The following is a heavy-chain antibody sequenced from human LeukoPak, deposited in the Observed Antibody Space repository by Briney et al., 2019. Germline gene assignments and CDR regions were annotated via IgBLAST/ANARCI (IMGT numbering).Heavy chain of an antibody. D-gene: IGHD6-13*01. CDR3: ARPGSIAAAGGFVP. Sequence: RASLKLSCKASGYTFTSYCMHWVRQAPGQGLEWVGCINPNSGGTNYAQTVQGRVTITRDTSNSTPYMELSRLRSDDTAVYYCARPGSIAAAGGFVPWGQGTLVTVSS. V-gene: IGHV1-2*02. CDR1: GYTFTSYC. CDR2: INPNSGGT. J-gene: IGHJ5*02.